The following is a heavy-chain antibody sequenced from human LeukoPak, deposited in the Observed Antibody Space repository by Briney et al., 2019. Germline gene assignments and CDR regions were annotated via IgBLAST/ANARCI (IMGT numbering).Heavy chain of an antibody. Sequence: PGGSLRLSCAASGFTFSSYAMSWVRQAPGKGLEWVSAISGSGGSTYYADSVKGRFTISRDNSKNTLYLKMNSLKAEDTAVYYCARGVNYYDSSGYYYSHFDYWGQGTLVTVSS. CDR1: GFTFSSYA. CDR2: ISGSGGST. V-gene: IGHV3-23*01. CDR3: ARGVNYYDSSGYYYSHFDY. D-gene: IGHD3-22*01. J-gene: IGHJ4*02.